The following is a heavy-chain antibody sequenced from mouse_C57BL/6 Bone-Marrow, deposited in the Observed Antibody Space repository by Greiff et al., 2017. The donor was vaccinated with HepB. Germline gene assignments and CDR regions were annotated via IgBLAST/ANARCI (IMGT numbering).Heavy chain of an antibody. Sequence: EVNVVESGEGLVKPGGSLKLSCAASGFTFSSYAMSWVRQTPEKRLEWVAYISSGGDYIYYADTVKGRFTISRDNARNTLYLQMSSLKSEDTAMYYCTRDGPSYFDYWGQGTTLTVSS. CDR2: ISSGGDYI. V-gene: IGHV5-9-1*02. CDR1: GFTFSSYA. J-gene: IGHJ2*01. D-gene: IGHD2-3*01. CDR3: TRDGPSYFDY.